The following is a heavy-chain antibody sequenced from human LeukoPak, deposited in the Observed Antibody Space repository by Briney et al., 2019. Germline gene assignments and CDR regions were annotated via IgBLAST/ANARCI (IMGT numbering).Heavy chain of an antibody. CDR1: GFTFSSYA. V-gene: IGHV3-30-3*01. Sequence: GRSLRLSCAASGFTFSSYAMHWVRQAPGKGLEWVAVISYDGSNKYYADSVKGRFTISRDNSKNTLYLQMNSLRAEDTAVYYCAREPAAVNDLGFDYWSQGTLVTVSS. CDR3: AREPAAVNDLGFDY. J-gene: IGHJ4*02. CDR2: ISYDGSNK. D-gene: IGHD1-1*01.